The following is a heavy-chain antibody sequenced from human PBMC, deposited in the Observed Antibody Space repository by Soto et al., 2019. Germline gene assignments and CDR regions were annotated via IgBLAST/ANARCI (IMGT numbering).Heavy chain of an antibody. J-gene: IGHJ3*02. CDR1: GYSFSSYW. Sequence: GESLKISCKGSGYSFSSYWIGWVRQMPGKGMEWMGIIYPGDSDTRYSPSFQGQVTISADKSISTAYLQWSSLKASDTAMYYCARPSDSGYDKPNYDYVFAAFDIWGQGTMVTVSS. D-gene: IGHD3-16*01. V-gene: IGHV5-51*01. CDR3: ARPSDSGYDKPNYDYVFAAFDI. CDR2: IYPGDSDT.